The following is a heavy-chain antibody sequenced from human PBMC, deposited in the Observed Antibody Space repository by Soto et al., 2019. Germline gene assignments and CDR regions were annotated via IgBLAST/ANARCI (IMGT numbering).Heavy chain of an antibody. J-gene: IGHJ4*02. CDR2: IIPILGIA. D-gene: IGHD5-12*01. V-gene: IGHV1-69*04. CDR3: AREDIVATTVYYFDY. CDR1: GGTFSSYT. Sequence: GASVKVSCKASGGTFSSYTISWVRQAPGQGLEWMGRIIPILGIANYAQKFQGRVTITADKSTSTAYMELSSLRSEDTAVYYCAREDIVATTVYYFDYWGQGTLVTVSS.